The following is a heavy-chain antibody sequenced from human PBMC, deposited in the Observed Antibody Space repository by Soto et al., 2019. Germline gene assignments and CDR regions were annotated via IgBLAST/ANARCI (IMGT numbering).Heavy chain of an antibody. Sequence: QVQLVESGGGVVQPGRSLRLSCAASGFTFSSYGMHWVRQAPGKGLEWVAVIWYDGSNKYYADSVKGRFTISRDNSKNTLYPQMNSLRAEDTAAYYCARASTTVTLPCYFDYWGQGTLVTVSS. J-gene: IGHJ4*02. CDR3: ARASTTVTLPCYFDY. D-gene: IGHD4-17*01. V-gene: IGHV3-33*01. CDR2: IWYDGSNK. CDR1: GFTFSSYG.